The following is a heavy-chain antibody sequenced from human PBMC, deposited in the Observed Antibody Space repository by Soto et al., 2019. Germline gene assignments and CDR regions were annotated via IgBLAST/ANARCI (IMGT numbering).Heavy chain of an antibody. V-gene: IGHV3-23*01. Sequence: EVQLLESGGGLVQPGGSLRLSCAASGFTFSSYALSWVRQPPGKGLEWVSAITGSGGSTYYADSVKGRFTISRDNSKNTLSLQMNSLRAEDTAVYYCAKGLGSGSYAASDSWGQGTLVTVSS. D-gene: IGHD1-26*01. CDR3: AKGLGSGSYAASDS. J-gene: IGHJ5*01. CDR1: GFTFSSYA. CDR2: ITGSGGST.